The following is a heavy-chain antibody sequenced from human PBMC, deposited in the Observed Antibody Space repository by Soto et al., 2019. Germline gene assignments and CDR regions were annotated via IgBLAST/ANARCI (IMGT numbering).Heavy chain of an antibody. CDR1: GLTFDDYA. Sequence: GGPLRLSCAASGLTFDDYAMHWVRQAPGKGLEWVSLISWDGGSTYYADSVKGRFTISRDNSKNSLYLQMNSLRAEDTALYYCAKGTPYYFDYWGQGALVTVSS. CDR2: ISWDGGST. J-gene: IGHJ4*02. CDR3: AKGTPYYFDY. V-gene: IGHV3-43D*04.